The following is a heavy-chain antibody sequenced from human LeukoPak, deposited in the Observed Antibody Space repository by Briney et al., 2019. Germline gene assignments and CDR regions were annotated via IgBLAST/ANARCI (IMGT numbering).Heavy chain of an antibody. CDR3: ARVRRGFHDSSGYYDSDFDY. CDR2: ISGYNGNT. J-gene: IGHJ4*02. V-gene: IGHV1-18*01. CDR1: GYTFTNYG. D-gene: IGHD3-22*01. Sequence: ASVKVSCKASGYTFTNYGISWVRQAPGQGLEWMGWISGYNGNTNYAQKVQGRVTMTRDTSTSTAYMELRSLRSDDTAVYYCARVRRGFHDSSGYYDSDFDYWGQGTLVTVSS.